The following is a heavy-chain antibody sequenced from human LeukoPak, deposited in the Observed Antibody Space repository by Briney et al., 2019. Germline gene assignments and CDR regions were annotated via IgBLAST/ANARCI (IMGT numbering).Heavy chain of an antibody. Sequence: ASVKVSYKASGGTFGNYAISWVRQAPGQGVEWMGGIIPIFGTANYAQKFQGRVTITTDSSTSTAYMELRSLRSDDTAVYYCAREGIDCSGGRCYSRWYFDLWGRGTLVTVSS. CDR2: IIPIFGTA. CDR1: GGTFGNYA. D-gene: IGHD2-15*01. CDR3: AREGIDCSGGRCYSRWYFDL. V-gene: IGHV1-69*05. J-gene: IGHJ2*01.